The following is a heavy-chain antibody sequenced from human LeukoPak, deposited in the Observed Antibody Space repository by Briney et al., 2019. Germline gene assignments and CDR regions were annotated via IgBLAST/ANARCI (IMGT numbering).Heavy chain of an antibody. CDR2: IYYSGST. V-gene: IGHV4-59*08. CDR3: ARLWEMTAGLDY. J-gene: IGHJ4*02. Sequence: SETLSLTCTVSGGSISSYYWSWIRQPPGKGLEWIGYIYYSGSTNYNPSLKSRVAMSVDTSKNQFSLRLRSVTAADTAVYYCARLWEMTAGLDYWGQGTLVTVSS. CDR1: GGSISSYY. D-gene: IGHD2-21*02.